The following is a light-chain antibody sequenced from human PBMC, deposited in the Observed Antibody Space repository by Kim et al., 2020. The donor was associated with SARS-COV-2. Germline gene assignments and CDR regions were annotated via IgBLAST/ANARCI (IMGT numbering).Light chain of an antibody. CDR2: DAS. J-gene: IGKJ2*03. V-gene: IGKV1-33*01. Sequence: SASVGDSVTTTCQASQDIAKFLNWFQQKPGKPPNLLIYDASLLQTGVSSRFSGTKSGTDFIFTISSLQPEDSATYFCQQYNNLPYSFGQGTKLEI. CDR1: QDIAKF. CDR3: QQYNNLPYS.